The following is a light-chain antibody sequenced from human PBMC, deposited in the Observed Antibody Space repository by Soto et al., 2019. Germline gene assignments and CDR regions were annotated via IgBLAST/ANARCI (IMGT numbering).Light chain of an antibody. CDR3: SSYAGSNNLV. Sequence: QSALTQPRSVSGSPGQSVTISCTGTISDVAGYNYVSWYQHHPGKAPKLLISDVTKRPSWVPDRFSGSESGSTASLTISELQAADEADYYCSSYAGSNNLVFGGGTKLTVL. J-gene: IGLJ2*01. CDR2: DVT. V-gene: IGLV2-11*01. CDR1: ISDVAGYNY.